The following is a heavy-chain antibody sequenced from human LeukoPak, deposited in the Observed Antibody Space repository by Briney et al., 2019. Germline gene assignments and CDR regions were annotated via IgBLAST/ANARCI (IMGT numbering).Heavy chain of an antibody. V-gene: IGHV3-7*01. CDR3: ATTVAGYFHR. J-gene: IGHJ1*01. CDR1: GFTFSFYW. D-gene: IGHD4-11*01. Sequence: GGSLRLPCAASGFTFSFYWMSWVRQAPGKGLENVANIKQDGSEKNYVDSVQGRFTISRDNAKNSLNLQMNSLRAGDTAIYYCATTVAGYFHRWGQGTLVTVSS. CDR2: IKQDGSEK.